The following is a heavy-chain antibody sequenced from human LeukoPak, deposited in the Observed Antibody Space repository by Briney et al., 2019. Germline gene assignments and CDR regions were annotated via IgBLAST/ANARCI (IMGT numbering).Heavy chain of an antibody. CDR2: IYYSGST. CDR3: ARATFGGSYYAFDI. J-gene: IGHJ3*02. D-gene: IGHD1-26*01. Sequence: SETLSLTCTVSGGSISSYYWSWIRQPPGKGLEWIGYIYYSGSTNYNPSLKSRVTISVDTSKNQFSLKLSPVTAADTAVYYCARATFGGSYYAFDIWGQGTMVTVSS. CDR1: GGSISSYY. V-gene: IGHV4-59*01.